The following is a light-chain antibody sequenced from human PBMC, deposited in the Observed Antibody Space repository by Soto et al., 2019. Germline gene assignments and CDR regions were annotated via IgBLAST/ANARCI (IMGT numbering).Light chain of an antibody. CDR1: SSNIGSNT. CDR3: STWDASLSGRV. J-gene: IGLJ3*02. Sequence: QSVLTQPPSASGTPGQRVTISCSGSSSNIGSNTVNWYQQLPGTAPKLLIYSDDQRPSGVPDRVSGSKSGTSASLAISGLRSEDEADYYCSTWDASLSGRVFGGGTKVTVL. CDR2: SDD. V-gene: IGLV1-44*01.